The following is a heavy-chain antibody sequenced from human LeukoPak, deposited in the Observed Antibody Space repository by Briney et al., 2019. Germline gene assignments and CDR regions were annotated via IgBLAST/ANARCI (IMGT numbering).Heavy chain of an antibody. CDR3: ARHYGP. V-gene: IGHV4-39*01. CDR2: IYYSGTT. CDR1: GGSISSSGFY. J-gene: IGHJ4*02. Sequence: PETLSLTCTVSGGSISSSGFYWGWIRQPPGKGLDWVGNIYYSGTTYYSPSLTSRVTISVDASNNQFSLKLSSVTAADTAVYYCARHYGPWGQGTLVTVSS. D-gene: IGHD3-10*01.